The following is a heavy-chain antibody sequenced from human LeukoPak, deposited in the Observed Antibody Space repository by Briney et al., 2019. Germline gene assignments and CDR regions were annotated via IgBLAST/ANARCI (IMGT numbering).Heavy chain of an antibody. D-gene: IGHD4-17*01. J-gene: IGHJ4*02. CDR2: INPNSGGT. Sequence: ASVKVSCKASGYTFTGYYIHWVRQAPAKGLEWMGWINPNSGGTKYAQKFQGRVTMTRDTSISTAYMELSRLRSDDTAVYYCARDLTHYAGGQGTLVTVSS. CDR3: ARDLTHYA. CDR1: GYTFTGYY. V-gene: IGHV1-2*02.